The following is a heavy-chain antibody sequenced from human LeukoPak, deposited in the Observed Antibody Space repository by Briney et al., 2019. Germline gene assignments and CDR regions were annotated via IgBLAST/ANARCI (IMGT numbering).Heavy chain of an antibody. CDR2: IYPSGST. J-gene: IGHJ4*02. D-gene: IGHD4-11*01. CDR1: GGSISNAY. CDR3: AKSYFDYSTYYSYYFNL. V-gene: IGHV4-4*09. Sequence: SETLSLTCTVSGGSISNAYWSWIRQPPGRGLEWIGYIYPSGSTNYHPSLKSRVTISVDTSKNHFALNLNSVTAADTAVYYCAKSYFDYSTYYSYYFNLWGQGALVTVPS.